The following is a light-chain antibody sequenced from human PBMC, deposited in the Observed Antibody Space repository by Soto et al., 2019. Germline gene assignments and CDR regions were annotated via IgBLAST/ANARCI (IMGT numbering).Light chain of an antibody. CDR1: SSDVGAFNY. J-gene: IGLJ1*01. CDR2: DVS. V-gene: IGLV2-14*01. CDR3: SSYTSSNTLV. Sequence: QSALTQPASVSGSPGQSITISCTGTSSDVGAFNYVSWYQQHPGKAPKFMIYDVSNRPSGVSDRFSGSKSGNTASLTISGLQAEDEADYYCSSYTSSNTLVFGTGTKVTVL.